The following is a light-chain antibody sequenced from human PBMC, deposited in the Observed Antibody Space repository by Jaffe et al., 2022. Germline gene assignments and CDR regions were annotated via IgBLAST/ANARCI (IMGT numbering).Light chain of an antibody. Sequence: NFMLIQPQSVSGSPGATITISCTRSTGTLGTHFVQWYQHRPGRSPTTIIYEDYQRPSGVPDRFSGSIDTSARSASLIISGLQTEDEADYYCQSYDKADVVFGGGTTVTVL. CDR1: TGTLGTHF. J-gene: IGLJ2*01. V-gene: IGLV6-57*01. CDR3: QSYDKADVV. CDR2: EDY.